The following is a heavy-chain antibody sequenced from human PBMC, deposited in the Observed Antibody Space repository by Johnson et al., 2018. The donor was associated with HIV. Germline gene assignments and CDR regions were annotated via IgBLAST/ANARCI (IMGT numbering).Heavy chain of an antibody. CDR2: INQDGREK. CDR3: ARGRDATGDGGAFDI. D-gene: IGHD7-27*01. CDR1: GFTVSSNY. J-gene: IGHJ3*02. V-gene: IGHV3-7*03. Sequence: VQLVESGGGVVQPGGSLRLSCGASGFTVSSNYMSWVRQAPGKGLEWVANINQDGREKYDVDSVKGRFTISRDNAKNSTYLQMNSLRAEDTAVYYCARGRDATGDGGAFDIWGQGTMVTVS.